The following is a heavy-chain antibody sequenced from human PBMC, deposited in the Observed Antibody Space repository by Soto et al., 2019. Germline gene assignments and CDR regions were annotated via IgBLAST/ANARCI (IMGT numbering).Heavy chain of an antibody. Sequence: KPSETLSLTCTVSGGSVSSGSYHWSWIRQHPGKGLEWIGYIHYGGSPYYNPSLKSRVTMSIDTSKNQFSLNLSSVTAADTAVYFCARVPFGDYQLLSYFDYWGQGTLVTVSS. V-gene: IGHV4-31*03. CDR1: GGSVSSGSYH. CDR2: IHYGGSP. J-gene: IGHJ4*02. D-gene: IGHD2-2*01. CDR3: ARVPFGDYQLLSYFDY.